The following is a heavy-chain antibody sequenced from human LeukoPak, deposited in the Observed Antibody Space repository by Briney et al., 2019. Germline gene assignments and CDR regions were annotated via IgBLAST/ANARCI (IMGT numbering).Heavy chain of an antibody. J-gene: IGHJ5*02. CDR3: VRGVTMVRGVQDWFDP. Sequence: GGSLRLSCAASRFTFSSYAMHWVRQAPGTGLEWVATISYDGSNKYYADSVKGRFTISRDNSKNTLYLQMSSLRTEDTAMYYCVRGVTMVRGVQDWFDPWGQGTPVTVSS. CDR1: RFTFSSYA. CDR2: ISYDGSNK. V-gene: IGHV3-30*04. D-gene: IGHD3-10*01.